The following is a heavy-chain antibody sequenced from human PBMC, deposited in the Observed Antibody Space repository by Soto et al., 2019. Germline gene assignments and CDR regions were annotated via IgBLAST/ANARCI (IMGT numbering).Heavy chain of an antibody. CDR1: GFTFYSYA. Sequence: PGGSLRLSCAASGFTFYSYAMSWVRQAPGKGLEWVSTIGSVGGDTYYADSVKDRFTISRDDSKNTLLLQMNSLRAEDTAVYYCVKDRMAYNSVWDPFDIWGQGTMVTVSS. CDR3: VKDRMAYNSVWDPFDI. CDR2: IGSVGGDT. D-gene: IGHD1-20*01. J-gene: IGHJ3*02. V-gene: IGHV3-23*01.